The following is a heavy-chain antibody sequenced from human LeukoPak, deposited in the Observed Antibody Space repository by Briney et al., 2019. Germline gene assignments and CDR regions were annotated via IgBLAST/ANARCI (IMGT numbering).Heavy chain of an antibody. CDR2: IYPGDSDT. V-gene: IGHV5-51*01. Sequence: PGESLKISCKGSGYSFTSYWICWVRQMPGKGLGWMGIIYPGDSDTRYSPSFQGQVTISADKSISTAYLQWSSLKASDTAVYYCARQTDCLIGVCHKVGDYWGQGTLVTVSS. CDR3: ARQTDCLIGVCHKVGDY. CDR1: GYSFTSYW. J-gene: IGHJ4*02. D-gene: IGHD2-8*01.